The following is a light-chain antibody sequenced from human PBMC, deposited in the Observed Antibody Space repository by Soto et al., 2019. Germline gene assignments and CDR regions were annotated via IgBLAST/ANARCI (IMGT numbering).Light chain of an antibody. CDR3: SSFTSTSTRL. CDR1: ITHIGSYDY. J-gene: IGLJ1*01. V-gene: IGLV2-14*01. CDR2: EVT. Sequence: HSVLTHPAPVSGSPGPSITISFTGTITHIGSYDYVSWYQTHPVQAPNLIIYEVTDRHSAVTNRCTRCTPGNTASLTLSVLQAEDGADYYCSSFTSTSTRLFGTGTKVTV.